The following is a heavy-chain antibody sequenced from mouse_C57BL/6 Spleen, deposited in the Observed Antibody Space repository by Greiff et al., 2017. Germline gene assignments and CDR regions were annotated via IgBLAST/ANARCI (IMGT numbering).Heavy chain of an antibody. V-gene: IGHV5-6*01. Sequence: EVMLVESGGDLVKPGGSLKLSCAASGFTFSSHGMSWVRQTPDKRLEWVATISSGGSYTYYPDSVKGRFTISRDNAKNTLYLQMSSLKSEDTAMYYCARNVIATVVAIGYWYFDVWGTGTTVTVSS. D-gene: IGHD1-1*02. CDR1: GFTFSSHG. CDR2: ISSGGSYT. J-gene: IGHJ1*03. CDR3: ARNVIATVVAIGYWYFDV.